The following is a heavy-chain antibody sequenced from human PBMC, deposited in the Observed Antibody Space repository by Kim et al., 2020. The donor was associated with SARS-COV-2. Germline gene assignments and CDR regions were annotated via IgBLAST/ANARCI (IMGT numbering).Heavy chain of an antibody. CDR3: ARLPDPGGSYPFGFDY. D-gene: IGHD1-26*01. CDR1: GYSFTSYW. J-gene: IGHJ4*02. V-gene: IGHV5-51*01. CDR2: IYPGDSDT. Sequence: GESLKISCKGSGYSFTSYWIGWVRQMPGKGLEWMGIIYPGDSDTRYSPSFQGQVTISADKSISTAYLQWSSLKASDTAMYYCARLPDPGGSYPFGFDYWGQGTLVTVSS.